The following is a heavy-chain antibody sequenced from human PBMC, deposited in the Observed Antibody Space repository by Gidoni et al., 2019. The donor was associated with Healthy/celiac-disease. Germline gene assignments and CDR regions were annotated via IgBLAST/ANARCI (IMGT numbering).Heavy chain of an antibody. D-gene: IGHD4-17*01. CDR1: GGSISRRSYY. Sequence: QLQLPESGPGLVQPSETLSLTCTVPGGSISRRSYYWGRISQPPGKGRAWIGCIYYSGRTYYNPSLKSRVTIAVDTSKNQFSLKLSSVTAADTAVYYCARHFWFGMTTVTTGWFDPWGQGTLVTVSS. CDR3: ARHFWFGMTTVTTGWFDP. V-gene: IGHV4-39*01. CDR2: IYYSGRT. J-gene: IGHJ5*02.